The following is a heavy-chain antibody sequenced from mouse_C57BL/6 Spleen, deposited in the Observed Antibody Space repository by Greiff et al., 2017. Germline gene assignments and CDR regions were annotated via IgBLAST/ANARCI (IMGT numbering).Heavy chain of an antibody. CDR3: ARSPLLLPPMAY. J-gene: IGHJ4*01. V-gene: IGHV1-53*01. Sequence: VQPQQPGTELVKPGALVKLFCKASGHNLTNLRMHWGEERAGQGLGGVRNVNPSNGGTNYNQKFKGKATLTVDKSSSTAYMQLSSLTSEDSAVYYCARSPLLLPPMAYWGQGTSVTVSS. CDR2: VNPSNGGT. D-gene: IGHD1-1*01. CDR1: GHNLTNLR.